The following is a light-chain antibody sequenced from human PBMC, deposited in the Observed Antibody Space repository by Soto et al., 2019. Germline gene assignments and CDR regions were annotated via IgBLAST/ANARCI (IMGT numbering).Light chain of an antibody. V-gene: IGLV2-14*01. CDR2: DVS. Sequence: QSALTQPASVSGSPGQSITISCTGTSSDVGGYNYVSWYQRHPGKAPKLMIYDVSNRPSGVSNRFSGSKSGNTASLTISGLQAEDEADYYCSSHTSSSTLVFGGGTKVTVL. J-gene: IGLJ2*01. CDR1: SSDVGGYNY. CDR3: SSHTSSSTLV.